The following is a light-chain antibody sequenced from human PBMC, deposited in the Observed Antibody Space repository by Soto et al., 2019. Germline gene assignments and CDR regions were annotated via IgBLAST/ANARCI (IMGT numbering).Light chain of an antibody. CDR2: GVS. Sequence: DTVMTQSPATLSVSPGETATLSCRASESVGSHLAWYQQKAGQAPRLLIYGVSTRATGIPARFRGSGSETDFTLTISSLQSEDSAIYYCQQYDNWPPWTFDQGTKVEI. CDR1: ESVGSH. V-gene: IGKV3-15*01. CDR3: QQYDNWPPWT. J-gene: IGKJ1*01.